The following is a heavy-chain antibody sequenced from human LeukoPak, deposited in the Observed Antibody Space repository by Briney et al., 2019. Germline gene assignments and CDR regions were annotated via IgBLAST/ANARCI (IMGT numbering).Heavy chain of an antibody. J-gene: IGHJ3*02. D-gene: IGHD3-16*01. CDR3: ARHGGGVTNDAFDI. CDR1: SGSISNYY. Sequence: PSETLSLTCTVSSGSISNYYWSWIRQPPGRGLEWIGYIYSGGSTNYNPSLKSRVTISVDMSKNQFSLKLSSVTAADTAVYYCARHGGGVTNDAFDIWGQGTMVTVSS. V-gene: IGHV4-59*08. CDR2: IYSGGST.